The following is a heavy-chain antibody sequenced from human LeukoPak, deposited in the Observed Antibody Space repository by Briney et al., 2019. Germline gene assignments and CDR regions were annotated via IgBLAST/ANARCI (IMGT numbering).Heavy chain of an antibody. CDR2: INHSGST. V-gene: IGHV4-34*01. Sequence: SETLSLTCAVYGGSFSGYYWSWIRQPPGKGLEWIGEINHSGSTNYNPSLKSRVTISVDTSKSQFSLKLSSVTAADTAVYYCARGQVSGPCNYWGQGTLVTVSS. CDR3: ARGQVSGPCNY. D-gene: IGHD1-26*01. J-gene: IGHJ4*02. CDR1: GGSFSGYY.